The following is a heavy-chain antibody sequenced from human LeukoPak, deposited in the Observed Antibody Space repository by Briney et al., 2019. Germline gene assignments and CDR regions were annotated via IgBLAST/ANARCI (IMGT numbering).Heavy chain of an antibody. CDR1: GFNFTGYW. D-gene: IGHD6-25*01. CDR2: LYSDGRSL. J-gene: IGHJ4*02. Sequence: GGSLRLSCAGSGFNFTGYWMHWVRQAPGKGLEWISRLYSDGRSLTYADSVMGRFTISRDNAKNMLYLQMNSLRAEDTAVYYCARRGYSSGWNRFDYWGQGTLVTVSS. CDR3: ARRGYSSGWNRFDY. V-gene: IGHV3-74*03.